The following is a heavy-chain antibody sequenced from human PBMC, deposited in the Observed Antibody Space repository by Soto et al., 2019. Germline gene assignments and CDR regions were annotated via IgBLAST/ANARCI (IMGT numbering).Heavy chain of an antibody. CDR2: IYYSGST. V-gene: IGHV4-59*01. J-gene: IGHJ3*02. CDR3: ARDRAYSSGWYSGAFDI. CDR1: GGSISSYY. D-gene: IGHD6-19*01. Sequence: ETLSLTCTVSGGSISSYYWSWIRQPPGKGLEWIGYIYYSGSTNYNPSLKSRVTISVDTSKNQFSLKLSSVTAADTAVYYCARDRAYSSGWYSGAFDIWGQGTMVTVSS.